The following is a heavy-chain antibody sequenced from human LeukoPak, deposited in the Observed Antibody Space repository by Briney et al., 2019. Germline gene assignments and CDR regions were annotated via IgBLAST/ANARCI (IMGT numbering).Heavy chain of an antibody. J-gene: IGHJ4*02. CDR1: GFTFSSYA. D-gene: IGHD5-18*01. CDR3: ARGGYSYGFDY. Sequence: GGSLRLSCAASGFTFSSYAMHWVRQAPGKGLEWVAGISYDGSNKYYADSVKGRFTISRDNSKNTLYLQMNSLRAEDTAVYYCARGGYSYGFDYWGQGTLVTVSS. CDR2: ISYDGSNK. V-gene: IGHV3-30-3*01.